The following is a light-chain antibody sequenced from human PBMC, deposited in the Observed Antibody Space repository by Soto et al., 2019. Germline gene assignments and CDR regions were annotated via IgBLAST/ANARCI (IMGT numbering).Light chain of an antibody. V-gene: IGKV1-5*03. J-gene: IGKJ5*01. CDR1: QSISRW. Sequence: QVPQSPSTLSASGWDKLNITFRASQSISRWLAWYQQQPGKAPKLLIYKASTSESGVPSRFSGGGSGTEVTLTIGSLQPADFATYYCQQYNSYPTFGQGTRLEIK. CDR2: KAS. CDR3: QQYNSYPT.